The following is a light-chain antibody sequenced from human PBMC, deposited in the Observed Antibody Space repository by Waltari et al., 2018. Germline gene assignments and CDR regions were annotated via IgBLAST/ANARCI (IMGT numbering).Light chain of an antibody. V-gene: IGKV3-20*01. CDR2: GVS. J-gene: IGKJ3*01. CDR1: QSVSSSY. Sequence: EIVLTQSPGTLSLSPGERATLSCRASQSVSSSYLAWYQHKPGQAPRLLIYGVSYRATGIPDRFSGSGSETDFTLTISRLEPEDFAVYYCQQYGNSPPFSFGPGTKVDIK. CDR3: QQYGNSPPFS.